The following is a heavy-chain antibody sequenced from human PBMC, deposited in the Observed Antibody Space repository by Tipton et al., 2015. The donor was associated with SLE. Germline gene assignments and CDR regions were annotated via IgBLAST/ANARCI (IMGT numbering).Heavy chain of an antibody. D-gene: IGHD6-13*01. CDR1: VESFRGYD. V-gene: IGHV4-34*01. CDR3: ARHVGSRWRGGVRHYFDF. CDR2: IDHSGST. Sequence: LRLSCAVYVESFRGYDWTWIRQPPGKGLEWIGEIDHSGSTNYNPSLKGRVTISVDTSKNQFSLKLSFVTAADTAVYYCARHVGSRWRGGVRHYFDFWGQGTLVTVSS. J-gene: IGHJ4*02.